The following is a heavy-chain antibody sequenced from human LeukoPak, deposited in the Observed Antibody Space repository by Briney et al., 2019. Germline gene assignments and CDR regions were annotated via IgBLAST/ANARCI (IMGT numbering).Heavy chain of an antibody. V-gene: IGHV3-23*01. D-gene: IGHD3-10*01. CDR1: GFTFSSYA. CDR2: ISGSGGST. Sequence: PGGSLRLSCAASGFTFSSYAMSWVRQAPGKGLEWVSAISGSGGSTYHADSVKGRFTISRDNSKNTLYLQMNSLRAEDTAVYYCAKHYYGSGSYEDFDYWGQGTLVTVSS. J-gene: IGHJ4*02. CDR3: AKHYYGSGSYEDFDY.